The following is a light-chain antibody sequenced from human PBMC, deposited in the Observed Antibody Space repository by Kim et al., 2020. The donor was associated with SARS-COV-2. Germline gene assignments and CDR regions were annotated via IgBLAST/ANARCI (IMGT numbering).Light chain of an antibody. Sequence: SSPGKRAPLSCRASQSVSSSYLAWYQQKPGQAPRLLIYGASSRATGIPDRFSGSGSGTDFTLTISRLEPEDFAVYYCQQYGSSLYTFGQGTKLEI. CDR2: GAS. CDR3: QQYGSSLYT. V-gene: IGKV3-20*01. CDR1: QSVSSSY. J-gene: IGKJ2*01.